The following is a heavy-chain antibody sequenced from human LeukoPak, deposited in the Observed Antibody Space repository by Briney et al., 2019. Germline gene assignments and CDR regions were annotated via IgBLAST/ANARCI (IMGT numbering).Heavy chain of an antibody. Sequence: GGSLRLSCAASGFTFSSYWMHWVRHTPGKGLVWVSRIKGDGSSTSYADSVKGRFTISRDNAKNTLYLQMNSLRAEDTAVYYCARDGYSFGHDFDYWGQGTLVTVS. CDR3: ARDGYSFGHDFDY. V-gene: IGHV3-74*01. J-gene: IGHJ4*02. D-gene: IGHD5-18*01. CDR1: GFTFSSYW. CDR2: IKGDGSST.